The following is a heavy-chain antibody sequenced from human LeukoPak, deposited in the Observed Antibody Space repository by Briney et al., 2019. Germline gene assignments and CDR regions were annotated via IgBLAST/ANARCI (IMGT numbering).Heavy chain of an antibody. Sequence: PGGSLRLSCAASGFTFSNAWMSWVRQAPGKGLEWVANIKQDGSEKYYVDSVKGRFTISRDNAKNSLYLQMNSLRAEDTAVYYCARVELWFGESRPDYWGQGTLVTVSS. D-gene: IGHD3-10*01. CDR3: ARVELWFGESRPDY. CDR2: IKQDGSEK. J-gene: IGHJ4*02. V-gene: IGHV3-7*01. CDR1: GFTFSNAW.